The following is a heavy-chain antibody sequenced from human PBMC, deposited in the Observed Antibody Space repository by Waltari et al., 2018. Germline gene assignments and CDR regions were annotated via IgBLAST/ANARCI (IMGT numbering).Heavy chain of an antibody. CDR1: GDSITSYNW. V-gene: IGHV4-4*02. CDR2: IFHTEAT. CDR3: ARSPYILTGTWGWYFDL. D-gene: IGHD3-9*01. J-gene: IGHJ2*01. Sequence: QVKLHESGPGLVKPSGTLSLYCNVSGDSITSYNWWGWVRQPPGRGLEWSADIFHTEATSYNPSLKSRVTISVDKSKNQFSLKLTSVTAAGTAVYYCARSPYILTGTWGWYFDLWGRGTLVTVSS.